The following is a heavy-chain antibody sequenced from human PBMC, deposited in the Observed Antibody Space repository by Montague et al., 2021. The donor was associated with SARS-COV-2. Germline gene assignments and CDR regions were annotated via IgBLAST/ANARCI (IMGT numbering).Heavy chain of an antibody. J-gene: IGHJ3*02. CDR1: GDRVSSKSVA. Sequence: CPISGDRVSSKSVAWNWVRQSPSRGLEWLGRTYYRSKWYSDYAEXFKXRLVITPDTSKNQVSLQLNSVIPEDTAVYFCASSGITLTGLDAFDIWGQGTMVTVSS. D-gene: IGHD3-9*01. CDR2: TYYRSKWYS. V-gene: IGHV6-1*01. CDR3: ASSGITLTGLDAFDI.